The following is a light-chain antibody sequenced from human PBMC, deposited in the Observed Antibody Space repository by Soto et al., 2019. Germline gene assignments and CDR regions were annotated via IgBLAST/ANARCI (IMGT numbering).Light chain of an antibody. Sequence: QSALTQPPSVSGSPGQSVTISCTGTSSDVGAYNYVSWYQQHPGKAPKLMIYDVTNRPSGVSDRFSGSKSGNTASLTISGLQAEDEADYYYSSSTCSGNLIYVFGTGTKLTVL. J-gene: IGLJ1*01. CDR3: SSSTCSGNLIYV. V-gene: IGLV2-14*01. CDR2: DVT. CDR1: SSDVGAYNY.